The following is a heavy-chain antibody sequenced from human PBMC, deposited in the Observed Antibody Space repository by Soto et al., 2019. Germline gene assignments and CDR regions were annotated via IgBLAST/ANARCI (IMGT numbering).Heavy chain of an antibody. D-gene: IGHD3-16*01. CDR3: AKDRRAGGNSAFYFDF. CDR1: GFKFSNYA. V-gene: IGHV3-23*01. CDR2: ISATGDGT. Sequence: GGSLRLSCAASGFKFSNYAMSWVRQAPGKGLEWVSLISATGDGTYYADSVKGRFTISRDNSHNTLYLQVHSLTAEDTAVYYCAKDRRAGGNSAFYFDFWGQGAQVTVSS. J-gene: IGHJ4*02.